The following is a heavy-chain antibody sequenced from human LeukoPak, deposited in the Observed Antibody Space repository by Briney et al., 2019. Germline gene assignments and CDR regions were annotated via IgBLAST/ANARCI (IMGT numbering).Heavy chain of an antibody. CDR3: ARSRAGNGYAFDI. Sequence: SVKVSCKASGGTFSSYAISWVRQAPGQGLEWMGGIIPIFGTANYAQKFQGRVTITADESTSTAYMELSRLRSEDTAVYYCARSRAGNGYAFDIWGQGTMVTVSS. CDR1: GGTFSSYA. V-gene: IGHV1-69*13. J-gene: IGHJ3*02. D-gene: IGHD6-13*01. CDR2: IIPIFGTA.